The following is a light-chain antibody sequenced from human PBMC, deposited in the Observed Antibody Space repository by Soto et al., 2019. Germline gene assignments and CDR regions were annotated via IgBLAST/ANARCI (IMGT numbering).Light chain of an antibody. CDR3: QQYYSTPTWT. CDR1: QSVLYRSNNKNY. J-gene: IGKJ1*01. V-gene: IGKV4-1*01. CDR2: WAS. Sequence: DIVMTQSPDSLAVSLGERATINCKSSQSVLYRSNNKNYLAWYQQKPGQPPKLLIYWASTRESGVPDRFSGSGSGTDFTLTISSLPAEDVAVYYCQQYYSTPTWTFGQGTKVEIK.